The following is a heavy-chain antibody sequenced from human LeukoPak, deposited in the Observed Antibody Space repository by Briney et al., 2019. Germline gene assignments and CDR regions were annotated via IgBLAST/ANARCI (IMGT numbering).Heavy chain of an antibody. CDR1: GGSISSYY. CDR2: IYYSGST. Sequence: SETLSLTCTVSGGSISSYYWSWIRQPPGKGLEWIGYIYYSGSTNYNPSLKSRVTISVDTSKNQFSLNLSSGTAADTAVYYCAREVRHNFDYWGQGTLVTVSS. CDR3: AREVRHNFDY. J-gene: IGHJ4*02. V-gene: IGHV4-59*12.